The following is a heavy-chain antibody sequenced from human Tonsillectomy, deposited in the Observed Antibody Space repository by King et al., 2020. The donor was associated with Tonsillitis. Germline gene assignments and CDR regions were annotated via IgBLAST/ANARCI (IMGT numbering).Heavy chain of an antibody. Sequence: VQLVESGGGLVQPGGSLRLSCAASGFTFRTYSMNWVRQAPGKGLEWVSYISSISTTIYYADSVKGRFTISRDNAKNSLFLQMNSLRAEDTAVYYCASYGYYDDVFALWGQGTMVTVSS. CDR1: GFTFRTYS. D-gene: IGHD4-17*01. V-gene: IGHV3-48*04. CDR2: ISSISTTI. J-gene: IGHJ3*01. CDR3: ASYGYYDDVFAL.